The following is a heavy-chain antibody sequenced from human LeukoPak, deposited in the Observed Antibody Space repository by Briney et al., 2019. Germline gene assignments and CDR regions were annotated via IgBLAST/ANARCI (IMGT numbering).Heavy chain of an antibody. CDR1: GGSISSSSYY. CDR3: ASVPPKHSSGWYDLDY. V-gene: IGHV4-39*07. Sequence: SETLSLTCTVSGGSISSSSYYWGWIRQPPGKGLEWIGSIYYSGSTYYNPSLKSRVTISVDTSKNQFSLKLSSVTAADTAVYYCASVPPKHSSGWYDLDYWGQGTLVTVSS. J-gene: IGHJ4*02. CDR2: IYYSGST. D-gene: IGHD6-19*01.